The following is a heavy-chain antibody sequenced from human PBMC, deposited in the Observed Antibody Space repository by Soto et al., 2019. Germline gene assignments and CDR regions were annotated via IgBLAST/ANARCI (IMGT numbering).Heavy chain of an antibody. V-gene: IGHV4-61*01. CDR3: ARKVRESGYYGAYYYYYYMDV. D-gene: IGHD3-22*01. J-gene: IGHJ6*03. CDR2: IYYSGST. Sequence: SETLSLTCTVSGGSVSSGSYYWSWIRQPPGKGLEWIGYIYYSGSTNYNPSLKSRVTISVDTSKNQFSLKLSSVTAADTAVYYCARKVRESGYYGAYYYYYYMDVWGKGTTVTVSS. CDR1: GGSVSSGSYY.